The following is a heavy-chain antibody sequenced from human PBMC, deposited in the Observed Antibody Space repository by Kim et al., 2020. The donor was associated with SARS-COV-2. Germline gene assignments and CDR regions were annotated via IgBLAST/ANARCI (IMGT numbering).Heavy chain of an antibody. Sequence: SSTSYADSVKGRFTISRDNAKNTLYLQMNSLRAEDTAVYYCARVTAAIDYWGQGTLVTVSS. CDR3: ARVTAAIDY. CDR2: SST. V-gene: IGHV3-74*01. J-gene: IGHJ4*02. D-gene: IGHD2-2*01.